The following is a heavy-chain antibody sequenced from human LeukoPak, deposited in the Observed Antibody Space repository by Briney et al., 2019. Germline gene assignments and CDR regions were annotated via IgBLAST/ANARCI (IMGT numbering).Heavy chain of an antibody. CDR1: GFTFRSYS. J-gene: IGHJ4*02. V-gene: IGHV3-23*01. Sequence: GGSLRLSCAASGFTFRSYSMSWVRQAPGRGLEWVSLISGSGGSTYYADSVKGRFTISRDNSKNTLYLQMNSLRAEDTAIYYCAKELPYCGGDCYSLLDYWGQGTLVTVSS. CDR3: AKELPYCGGDCYSLLDY. D-gene: IGHD2-21*02. CDR2: ISGSGGST.